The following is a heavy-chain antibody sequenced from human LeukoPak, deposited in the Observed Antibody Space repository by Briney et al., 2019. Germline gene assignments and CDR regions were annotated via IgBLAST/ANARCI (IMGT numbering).Heavy chain of an antibody. V-gene: IGHV3-23*01. CDR3: XXXXPXHSSGRYYYGMDV. CDR2: ISGSGGST. CDR1: GFTFSSYA. Sequence: GGSLRLSCAASGFTFSSYAMSWVRQAPGKGLEWVSAISGSGGSTYYADSVKGRFTISRDNSKNTLYPQMNSLRAEDTAVYYCXXXXPXHSSGRYYYGMDVWGQGTTVTVSS. J-gene: IGHJ6*02. D-gene: IGHD6-19*01.